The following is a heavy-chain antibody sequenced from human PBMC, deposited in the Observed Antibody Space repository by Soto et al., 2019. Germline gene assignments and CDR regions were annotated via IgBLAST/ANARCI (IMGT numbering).Heavy chain of an antibody. CDR2: IYYSGST. V-gene: IGHV4-61*01. CDR3: ASQETIDYYYYGMDV. CDR1: GGSVSSGSYY. J-gene: IGHJ6*02. Sequence: SETRSLTCTVSGGSVSSGSYYWSWIRQPPGKGLEWIGYIYYSGSTNYNPSLKSRVTISVDTSKNQFSLKLSSVTAADTAVYYCASQETIDYYYYGMDVWGQGTTVTVSS.